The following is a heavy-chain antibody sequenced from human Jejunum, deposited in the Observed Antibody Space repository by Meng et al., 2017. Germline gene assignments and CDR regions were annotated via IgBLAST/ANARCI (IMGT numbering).Heavy chain of an antibody. CDR1: GFEFSHYY. CDR3: ATWDGGWHRHTR. D-gene: IGHD5-24*01. Sequence: QVKLGEAGGGVVKTGGYRRLSCATSGFEFSHYYFSWLRQAPGKGLEWISCISSTDTTIFYADSVEGRFTISRDVAKKSLYLEMSELRADDAAVYFCATWDGGWHRHTRWGQGTLVTVSS. J-gene: IGHJ4*02. V-gene: IGHV3-11*01. CDR2: ISSTDTTI.